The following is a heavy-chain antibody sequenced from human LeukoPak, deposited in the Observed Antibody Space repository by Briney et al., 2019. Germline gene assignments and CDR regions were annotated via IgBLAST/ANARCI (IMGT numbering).Heavy chain of an antibody. CDR3: ARVKRRGYSYGSNYYYYMDV. CDR1: GGSISSSSYY. J-gene: IGHJ6*03. Sequence: SETLSLTCTVSGGSISSSSYYWGWIRQPPGKGLEWIGSIYYSGSTYYNPSLKSRVTISVDTSKNQFSLKLSSVTAADTAVYYCARVKRRGYSYGSNYYYYMDVWGKGTTVTVSS. V-gene: IGHV4-39*01. CDR2: IYYSGST. D-gene: IGHD5-18*01.